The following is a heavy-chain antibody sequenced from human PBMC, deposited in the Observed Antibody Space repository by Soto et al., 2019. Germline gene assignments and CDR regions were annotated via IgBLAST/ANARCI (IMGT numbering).Heavy chain of an antibody. V-gene: IGHV3-66*01. CDR3: ARDIFGGAYDFLH. Sequence: EVQLVESGGGLVQPGGSLRLSCAASGFRVSSLYMTWVRQAPGKGLQWVAVISSGGSPYYADSVKGRFTISRDNSKNTLYLEMSSLRAEDTAVYYCARDIFGGAYDFLHGGQGTLVTVSS. J-gene: IGHJ4*02. CDR2: ISSGGSP. D-gene: IGHD3-3*01. CDR1: GFRVSSLY.